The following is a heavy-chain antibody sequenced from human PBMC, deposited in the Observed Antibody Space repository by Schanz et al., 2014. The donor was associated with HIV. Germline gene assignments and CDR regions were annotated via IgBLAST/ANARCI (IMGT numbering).Heavy chain of an antibody. Sequence: EVQLLESGGGLEQPGGTMRPEGAASGVKEKKQDMTWVRQAPGKGLEWVSSISESGGRTYYADSVNGRFTISRDNAKNSLHLQMSRLGAEDTAVYYCARDLHDYGLSPPDYWGQGILVTVS. CDR3: ARDLHDYGLSPPDY. J-gene: IGHJ4*02. V-gene: IGHV3-23*01. CDR1: GVKEKKQD. D-gene: IGHD4-17*01. CDR2: ISESGGRT.